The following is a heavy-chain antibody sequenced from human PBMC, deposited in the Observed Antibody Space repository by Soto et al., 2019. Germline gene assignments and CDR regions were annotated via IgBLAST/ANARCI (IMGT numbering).Heavy chain of an antibody. CDR1: GYTFTSYV. V-gene: IGHV1-18*04. CDR2: ISAYNGNT. J-gene: IGHJ3*02. D-gene: IGHD5-12*01. Sequence: ASVKVSCKGSGYTFTSYVLSWERQAPGHGLEWIGWISAYNGNTNYAKMLQGRVTTTTAPSASTAYMELRSMXSADPAVYYCERDSGSDAFAIRRQRTTVTISS. CDR3: ERDSGSDAFAI.